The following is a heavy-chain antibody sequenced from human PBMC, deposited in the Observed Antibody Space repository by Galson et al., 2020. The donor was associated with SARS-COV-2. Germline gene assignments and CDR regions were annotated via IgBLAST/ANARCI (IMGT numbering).Heavy chain of an antibody. V-gene: IGHV4-39*01. CDR3: ARHGRGELLLPVDY. CDR2: TYDSGST. CDR1: GGSISSSIYF. J-gene: IGHJ4*02. D-gene: IGHD1-26*01. Sequence: SETLSLTCTVSGGSISSSIYFWGWNRQPTGKALQWIRTTYDSGSTYYDPSLKSRLTISVDTSKNQFSLKLSSVTAADTAVYYCARHGRGELLLPVDYWGQGILVTVSS.